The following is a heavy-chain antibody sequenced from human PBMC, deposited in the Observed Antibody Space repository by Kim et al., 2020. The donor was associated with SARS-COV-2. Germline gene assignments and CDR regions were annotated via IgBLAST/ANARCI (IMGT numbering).Heavy chain of an antibody. Sequence: GGSLRLSCAASGFTFSSYSMNLVRQAPGKGLEWFSSISSSSTYIYYADSVKGRFTISRDNAKNSLYLQMNSLRAEDTAVYYCAIGRYSSSWRDPFYYWGQGTLVTVSS. D-gene: IGHD6-13*01. J-gene: IGHJ4*02. CDR1: GFTFSSYS. CDR2: ISSSSTYI. V-gene: IGHV3-21*01. CDR3: AIGRYSSSWRDPFYY.